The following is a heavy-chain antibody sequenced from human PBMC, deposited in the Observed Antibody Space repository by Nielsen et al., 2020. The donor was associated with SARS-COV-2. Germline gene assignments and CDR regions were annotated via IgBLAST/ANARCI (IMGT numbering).Heavy chain of an antibody. J-gene: IGHJ6*03. D-gene: IGHD5-24*01. CDR1: GFTFDDYA. CDR2: ISWNSGSI. CDR3: ANLDGYNYMDV. Sequence: GGSLRLSCAASGFTFDDYAMHWVRQAPGKGLEWVSGISWNSGSIGYADSVKGRFTISRDNAKSSLYLQMNSLRAEDTALYYCANLDGYNYMDVWGKGTTVTVSS. V-gene: IGHV3-9*01.